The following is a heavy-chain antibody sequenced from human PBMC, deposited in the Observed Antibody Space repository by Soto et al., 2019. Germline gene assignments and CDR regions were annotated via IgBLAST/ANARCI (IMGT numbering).Heavy chain of an antibody. V-gene: IGHV3-48*03. D-gene: IGHD2-15*01. J-gene: IGHJ6*02. CDR3: ARDXXGFCSGGSCSYYGMDV. CDR2: ISSSGSTI. CDR1: KFTFSNYE. Sequence: EVQLVESGGGLVQPGGSLRLSCAASKFTFSNYEMNWVRQAPGKGLEWVSYISSSGSTIYYADSVKGRFTISRDNAKNSLYLQMNSLRAEDTAVYYCARDXXGFCSGGSCSYYGMDVWGQGTTVTVSS.